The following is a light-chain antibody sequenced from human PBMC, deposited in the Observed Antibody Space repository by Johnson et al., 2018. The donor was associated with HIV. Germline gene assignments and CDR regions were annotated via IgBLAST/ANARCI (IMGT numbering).Light chain of an antibody. Sequence: QSVLTQPPSVSAAPGQKVTITCSGSSSNIGNNYVSWYQQLPGTAHKLLIYDSNKRPSGIPDRFSGSKSGTSATLGITGLQTGDEADYYCGTWDSSLSADVFGTGTKVTVL. CDR2: DSN. V-gene: IGLV1-51*01. CDR1: SSNIGNNY. J-gene: IGLJ1*01. CDR3: GTWDSSLSADV.